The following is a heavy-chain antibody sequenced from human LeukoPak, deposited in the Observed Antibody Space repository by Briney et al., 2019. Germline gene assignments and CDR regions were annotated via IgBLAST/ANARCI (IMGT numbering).Heavy chain of an antibody. Sequence: GGSLRLSCSASGFTFSSYAMHWVRQAPGKGLEYVSAISSNGGSTYYADSVKGRFTISRDNSKNTLYLQMNSLRAEDTAVYYCARDPNWGSGYWGQGTLVTVSS. CDR2: ISSNGGST. J-gene: IGHJ4*02. V-gene: IGHV3-64*04. CDR1: GFTFSSYA. D-gene: IGHD7-27*01. CDR3: ARDPNWGSGY.